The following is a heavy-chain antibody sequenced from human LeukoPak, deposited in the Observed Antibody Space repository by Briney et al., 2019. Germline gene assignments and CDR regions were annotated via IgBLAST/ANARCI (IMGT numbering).Heavy chain of an antibody. CDR3: AREKGHLMEVDV. CDR2: RYHDGRR. D-gene: IGHD3-3*01. Sequence: SSGTLSLTCAVSGDSIRSDSWWIWVRPAPGKGLEWIGERYHDGRRTYNPSLKSRVSISLDESENQFSLELTSVTAADTAVYLCAREKGHLMEVDVWGQGTTVTVSS. J-gene: IGHJ6*02. V-gene: IGHV4-4*02. CDR1: GDSIRSDSW.